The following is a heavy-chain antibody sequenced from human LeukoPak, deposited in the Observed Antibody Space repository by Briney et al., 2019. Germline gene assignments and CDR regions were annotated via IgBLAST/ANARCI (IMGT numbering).Heavy chain of an antibody. D-gene: IGHD3-22*01. V-gene: IGHV3-33*08. CDR3: ARDTPYYDSSGYTSPYDY. Sequence: GGSLRLSCAASGFTFSSYAMHWVRQAPGKGLEWVAVIWYDGSNKYYADSVKGRFTISRDNSKNTLYLQMNSLRAEDTAVYYCARDTPYYDSSGYTSPYDYWGQGTLVTVSS. CDR2: IWYDGSNK. J-gene: IGHJ4*02. CDR1: GFTFSSYA.